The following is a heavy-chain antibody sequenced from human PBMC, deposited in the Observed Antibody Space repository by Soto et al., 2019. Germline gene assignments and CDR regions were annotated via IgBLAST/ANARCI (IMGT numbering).Heavy chain of an antibody. CDR3: ARRIGDSWLES. V-gene: IGHV4-39*01. Sequence: SETLSLTCTVSGGSISSRAYYWVWIRQPPGKGLEWIGSIYYSGTTYYNSSLKSRVTISVDRSKNQISLKLSSVTAADTAVYYGARRIGDSWLESWGKGTLVTGSS. CDR1: GGSISSRAYY. J-gene: IGHJ5*01. CDR2: IYYSGTT.